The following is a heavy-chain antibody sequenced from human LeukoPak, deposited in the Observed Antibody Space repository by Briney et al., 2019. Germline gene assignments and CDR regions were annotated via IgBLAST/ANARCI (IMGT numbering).Heavy chain of an antibody. CDR2: ISYSSSII. D-gene: IGHD6-19*01. J-gene: IGHJ4*02. V-gene: IGHV3-48*01. Sequence: GGSLRLSCAASGFPFSSYSMNWVRQAPGKGLEWVSYISYSSSIIYYADSVKGRFTISRDNAKNSLFLQMNSLRAEDTAVYYCGRNMYTSGWYRLGYWGQGTLVTVSS. CDR1: GFPFSSYS. CDR3: GRNMYTSGWYRLGY.